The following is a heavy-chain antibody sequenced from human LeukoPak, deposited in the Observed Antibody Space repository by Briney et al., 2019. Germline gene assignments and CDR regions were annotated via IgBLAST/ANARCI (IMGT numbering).Heavy chain of an antibody. CDR2: IYYSGST. Sequence: SETLSLTCAVSGYSISSGYYWGWIRQPPGKGLEWIGSIYYSGSTYYDPSLKSRVTISVDTSKNQFSLKLSSVTAADTAVYYCARLRYYYYMDVWGKGTTVTVSS. CDR3: ARLRYYYYMDV. J-gene: IGHJ6*03. V-gene: IGHV4-38-2*01. CDR1: GYSISSGYY.